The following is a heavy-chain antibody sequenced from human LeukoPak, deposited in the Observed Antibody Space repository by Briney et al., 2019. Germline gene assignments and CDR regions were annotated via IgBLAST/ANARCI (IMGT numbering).Heavy chain of an antibody. V-gene: IGHV4-59*01. J-gene: IGHJ4*02. CDR2: IYYSGST. Sequence: SSETLSLTCTVSGGSISSYYWSWIRQPPGKGLEWIGYIYYSGSTNYNPSLKRRVNMSGDTSKHQFSLNLNSVTAADTAMYYCARAYSIAAVFDYWGQGTLVTVSS. CDR1: GGSISSYY. D-gene: IGHD6-13*01. CDR3: ARAYSIAAVFDY.